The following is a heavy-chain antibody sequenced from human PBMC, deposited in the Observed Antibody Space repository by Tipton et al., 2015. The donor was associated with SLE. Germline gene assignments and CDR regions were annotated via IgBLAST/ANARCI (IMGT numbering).Heavy chain of an antibody. D-gene: IGHD4-17*01. CDR1: GDTISDHY. J-gene: IGHJ3*01. V-gene: IGHV4-59*11. CDR2: ISYSGST. CDR3: ASLMTTVTFDAFDV. Sequence: TLSLTCTVSGDTISDHYWSWIRQPPGKGLEWIGYISYSGSTNYSPSLKSRVTISVDTVRNQFSLKLYSVTVADTAMYYCASLMTTVTFDAFDVWGQGTMLTVSS.